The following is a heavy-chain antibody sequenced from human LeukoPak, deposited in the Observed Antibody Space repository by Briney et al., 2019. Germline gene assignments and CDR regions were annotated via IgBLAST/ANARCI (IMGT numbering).Heavy chain of an antibody. V-gene: IGHV3-66*02. Sequence: GGSLRLSCAASGFTVSSNYMNWVRQAPRKGLEWVSLIYSGGSTYYADSVKGRFTISRDNSKNTLYLQMNSLRAEDTAVYHCAKGRTNDYGEPYTFDIWGQGTMVTVSS. CDR3: AKGRTNDYGEPYTFDI. CDR1: GFTVSSNY. J-gene: IGHJ3*02. CDR2: IYSGGST. D-gene: IGHD4/OR15-4a*01.